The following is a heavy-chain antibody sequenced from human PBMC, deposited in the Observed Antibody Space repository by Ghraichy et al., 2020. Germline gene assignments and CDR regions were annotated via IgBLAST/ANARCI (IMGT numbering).Heavy chain of an antibody. CDR2: IKQDGSEK. V-gene: IGHV3-7*01. Sequence: LSLTCAASGFTFRSYWMSWVRQAPGKGLEWVANIKQDGSEKYYVDSVKGRFTISRDNAKKSLYLQMNSLRAEDTAVYYCARVVGTDYGDYVSDYYYGMDVWGQGTTVTVSS. D-gene: IGHD4-17*01. CDR3: ARVVGTDYGDYVSDYYYGMDV. CDR1: GFTFRSYW. J-gene: IGHJ6*02.